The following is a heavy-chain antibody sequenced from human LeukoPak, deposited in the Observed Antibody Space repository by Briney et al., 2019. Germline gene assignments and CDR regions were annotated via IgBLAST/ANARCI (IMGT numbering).Heavy chain of an antibody. Sequence: SETLSLTCTVSGGSINSADHYWTWIRQHPGKGLEWIGYINYSGTTYYNPSLKSRITVSVDTSKNQFSLKLSSVTAADTAAYYCAREGGAYSSSYYLDYLGQGTLVTVSS. D-gene: IGHD6-13*01. V-gene: IGHV4-31*03. J-gene: IGHJ4*02. CDR2: INYSGTT. CDR3: AREGGAYSSSYYLDY. CDR1: GGSINSADHY.